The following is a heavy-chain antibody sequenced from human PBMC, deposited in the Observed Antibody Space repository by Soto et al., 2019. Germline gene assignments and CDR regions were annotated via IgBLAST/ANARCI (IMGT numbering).Heavy chain of an antibody. CDR2: ISSSGSTI. V-gene: IGHV3-11*01. CDR3: AKDRRSSSWFDY. Sequence: LRLSCAASGFTFSDYYMSWIRQAPGKGLEWVSYISSSGSTIYYADSVKGRFTISRDNAKNSLYLQMNSLRAEDTAVYYCAKDRRSSSWFDYWGQGTLVTVSS. J-gene: IGHJ4*02. CDR1: GFTFSDYY. D-gene: IGHD6-13*01.